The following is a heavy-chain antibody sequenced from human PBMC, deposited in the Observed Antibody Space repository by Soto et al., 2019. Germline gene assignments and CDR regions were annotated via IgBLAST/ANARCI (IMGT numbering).Heavy chain of an antibody. V-gene: IGHV3-30*18. CDR2: ISYDGSNK. Sequence: PGGSLRLSCAASGFTFSSFGMHWVRQAPGKGLEWVAVISYDGSNKYYADSVKGRFTVSRDNSKNTLYLQMNSLRAEDTAVYYCAKDLGYCSGGSCYSTNWFDPWGQGTLVTVSS. CDR1: GFTFSSFG. D-gene: IGHD2-15*01. J-gene: IGHJ5*02. CDR3: AKDLGYCSGGSCYSTNWFDP.